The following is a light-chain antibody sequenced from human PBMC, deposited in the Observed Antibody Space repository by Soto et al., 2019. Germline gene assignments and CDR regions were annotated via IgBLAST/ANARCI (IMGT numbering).Light chain of an antibody. J-gene: IGKJ5*01. V-gene: IGKV3-20*01. CDR2: GAS. CDR3: QHYVTSSIT. Sequence: EIVLTQSPGTLSLSPGERATLSCRASQSVSRSHLAWFQQKPGQAPRLLIYGASSRATGTPDRISGGGSGTHFTLTISRLEPEDFAVYYCQHYVTSSITFGQGTRLEIK. CDR1: QSVSRSH.